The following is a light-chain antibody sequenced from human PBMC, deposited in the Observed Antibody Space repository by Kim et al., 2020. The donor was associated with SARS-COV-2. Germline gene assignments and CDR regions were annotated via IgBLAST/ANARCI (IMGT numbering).Light chain of an antibody. Sequence: GQSITISCTGANSDVGAYNYVSWYQKNPGKAPKLMIYDVTNRPSGVSNRFSGSKSGNTASLTISGLQAEDEADYYCSSYTSSSNVVFGGGTQLTVL. J-gene: IGLJ2*01. CDR3: SSYTSSSNVV. CDR1: NSDVGAYNY. CDR2: DVT. V-gene: IGLV2-14*03.